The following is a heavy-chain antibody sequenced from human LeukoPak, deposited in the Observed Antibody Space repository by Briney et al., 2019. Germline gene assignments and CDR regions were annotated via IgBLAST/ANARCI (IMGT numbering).Heavy chain of an antibody. CDR3: ARDIAAAGTYYYYGMDV. Sequence: SVKVSCKASGGTFSSCAISWVRQAPGQGLEWMGGIIPIFGTANYAQKFQGRVTITADESTSTAYMELSSLRSEDTAVYYCARDIAAAGTYYYYGMDVWGQGTTVTVSS. V-gene: IGHV1-69*13. CDR1: GGTFSSCA. CDR2: IIPIFGTA. J-gene: IGHJ6*02. D-gene: IGHD6-13*01.